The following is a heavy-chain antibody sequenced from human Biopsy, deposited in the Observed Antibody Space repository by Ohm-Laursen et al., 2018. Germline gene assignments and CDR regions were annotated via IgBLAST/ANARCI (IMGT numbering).Heavy chain of an antibody. V-gene: IGHV3-72*01. CDR3: TSGTEGRIYDF. CDR2: IRSKPKGHTT. D-gene: IGHD3-10*01. CDR1: GFIFSDQY. J-gene: IGHJ4*02. Sequence: SLRLSCAASGFIFSDQYMDWIRQAPGKGLKWIARIRSKPKGHTTEQAASVKGRFTISRDDSKNSLYLQMNTLKIEVTAVYYCTSGTEGRIYDFWGQGTLVTVSS.